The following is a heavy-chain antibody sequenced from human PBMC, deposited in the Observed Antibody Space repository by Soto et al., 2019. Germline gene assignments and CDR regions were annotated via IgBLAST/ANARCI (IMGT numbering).Heavy chain of an antibody. J-gene: IGHJ4*02. D-gene: IGHD3-22*01. CDR3: ATYDSGGKFDF. Sequence: SETLSLTCTVSGGSISSNIYYWGWIRQPPGKGLEWIGYVYYSGTINNNPSLKGRVSISVDTSKNQFSLKLISVTAADTAVYYCATYDSGGKFDFWGQGTLVT. V-gene: IGHV4-61*05. CDR1: GGSISSNIYY. CDR2: VYYSGTI.